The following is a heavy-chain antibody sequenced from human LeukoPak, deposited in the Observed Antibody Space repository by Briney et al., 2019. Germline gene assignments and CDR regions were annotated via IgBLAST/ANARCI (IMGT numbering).Heavy chain of an antibody. Sequence: GGSLRLSCAASGFAFSNYAVSWVRQAPGKGLEWVSAISGSGGSTYYADSVKGRFTISRDNSKNTVYLQMDSLRAEDTAVYYCANSRGHGSGNLWGQGTLVTVSS. V-gene: IGHV3-23*01. D-gene: IGHD3-10*01. CDR3: ANSRGHGSGNL. CDR2: ISGSGGST. CDR1: GFAFSNYA. J-gene: IGHJ5*02.